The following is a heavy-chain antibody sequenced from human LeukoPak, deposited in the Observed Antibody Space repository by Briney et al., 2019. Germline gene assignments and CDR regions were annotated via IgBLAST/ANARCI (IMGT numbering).Heavy chain of an antibody. CDR3: ARGRRTAVVTDFDC. J-gene: IGHJ5*01. CDR1: GGSISNHY. D-gene: IGHD2-21*02. CDR2: IHYSGSS. Sequence: SETLSLTCTVSGGSISNHYWSWIRQPPGKGLEWIGYIHYSGSSRSHPSLNSRVTMSVDTSKSQFSLKLTSVTAADTAVYYCARGRRTAVVTDFDCWGQGTLVTVSS. V-gene: IGHV4-59*11.